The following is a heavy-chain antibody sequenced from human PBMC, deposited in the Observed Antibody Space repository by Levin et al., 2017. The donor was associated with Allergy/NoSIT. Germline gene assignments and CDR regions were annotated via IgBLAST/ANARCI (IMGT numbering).Heavy chain of an antibody. J-gene: IGHJ3*02. V-gene: IGHV3-9*01. D-gene: IGHD1-26*01. CDR3: AKAVEEAVGAYDAFDI. CDR1: GFTFDDYA. CDR2: ISWNSGSI. Sequence: PGGSLRLSCAASGFTFDDYAMHWVRQAPGKGLEWVSGISWNSGSIGYADSVKGRFTISRDNAKNSLYLQMNSLRAEDTALYYCAKAVEEAVGAYDAFDIWGQGTMVTVSS.